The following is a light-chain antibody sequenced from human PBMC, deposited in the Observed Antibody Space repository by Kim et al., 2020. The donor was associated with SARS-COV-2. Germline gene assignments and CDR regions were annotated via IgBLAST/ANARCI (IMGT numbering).Light chain of an antibody. J-gene: IGKJ2*01. CDR3: QQYNNWFPYT. Sequence: APGGRATPSCRASQSNGTNLAWYHQKPGQEPRLLIYGASTRATGVPARISGSASGSDFTLTISTLQSGDFGIYYCQQYNNWFPYTFGQGTKLEI. V-gene: IGKV3-15*01. CDR1: QSNGTN. CDR2: GAS.